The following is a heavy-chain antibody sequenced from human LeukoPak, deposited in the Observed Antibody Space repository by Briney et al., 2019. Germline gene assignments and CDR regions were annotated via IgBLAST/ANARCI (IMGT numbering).Heavy chain of an antibody. V-gene: IGHV4-34*01. D-gene: IGHD3-10*01. CDR3: ARGFATMVRGVVLDF. CDR1: SGSFSGYY. CDR2: IYHSGST. Sequence: SETLSLTCAVYSGSFSGYYWSWIRQPPGKGLEWIGEIYHSGSTNYNPSLKSRVTISVDTSKNQFSLKLNSVTAADTAVYYCARGFATMVRGVVLDFWGQGMLVTVSS. J-gene: IGHJ4*02.